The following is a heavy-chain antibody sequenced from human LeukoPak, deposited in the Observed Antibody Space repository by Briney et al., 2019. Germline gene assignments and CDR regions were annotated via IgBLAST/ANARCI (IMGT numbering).Heavy chain of an antibody. CDR3: AKLVSTTQMGDY. V-gene: IGHV3-23*01. Sequence: GGSLRLSCAASAFKFSSYAMNWVRQAPGKGLEWVAGLSGGGAGTYYVGSVKGRFTIARDNSKNTLYLQMNSLGAEDTAVYYCAKLVSTTQMGDYGGRETPVTVSS. J-gene: IGHJ4*02. D-gene: IGHD2/OR15-2a*01. CDR2: LSGGGAGT. CDR1: AFKFSSYA.